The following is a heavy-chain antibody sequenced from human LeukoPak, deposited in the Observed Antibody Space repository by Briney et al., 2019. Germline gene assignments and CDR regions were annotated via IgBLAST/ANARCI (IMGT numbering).Heavy chain of an antibody. D-gene: IGHD3-3*01. Sequence: SETPSLTCAVYGGSFSGYYWSWIRQPPGKGLEWIGEINHSGSTNYNPSLKSRVTISVDTSKNQFSLKLSSVTAADTAVYYCARSRYYDFWSGYLDYWGQGTLVTVSS. V-gene: IGHV4-34*01. CDR2: INHSGST. J-gene: IGHJ4*02. CDR3: ARSRYYDFWSGYLDY. CDR1: GGSFSGYY.